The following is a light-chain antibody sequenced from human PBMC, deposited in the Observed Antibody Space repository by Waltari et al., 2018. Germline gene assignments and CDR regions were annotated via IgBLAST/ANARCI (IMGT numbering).Light chain of an antibody. V-gene: IGKV1-9*01. Sequence: DIQLTQSPSFLSASVGDRVTITCRASQGISSYLAWYQQKPGKAPKLLIYVASTLQSGVPSRFSGSGSGTEFTLTISSLQPEDFAIYYCQQLNNYPLTFGQGTRLEIK. CDR3: QQLNNYPLT. J-gene: IGKJ5*01. CDR1: QGISSY. CDR2: VAS.